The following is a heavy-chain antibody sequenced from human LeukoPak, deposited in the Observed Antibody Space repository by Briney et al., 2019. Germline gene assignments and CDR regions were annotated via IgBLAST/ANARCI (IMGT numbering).Heavy chain of an antibody. Sequence: SETLSLTCTVSGGSISSYYWSWIRQPPGKGLEWIGEINHSGSTNYNPSLKSRVTVSVDTSKNQFSLKLSSVTAADTAVYYCARVGATTGALIDYWGQGTLVTVSS. CDR2: INHSGST. J-gene: IGHJ4*02. CDR3: ARVGATTGALIDY. V-gene: IGHV4-34*01. D-gene: IGHD1-26*01. CDR1: GGSISSYY.